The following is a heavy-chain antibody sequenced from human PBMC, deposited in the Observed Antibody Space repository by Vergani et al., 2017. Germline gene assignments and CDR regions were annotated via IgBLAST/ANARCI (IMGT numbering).Heavy chain of an antibody. V-gene: IGHV4-34*01. CDR2: INHSGST. CDR1: GGSFSGYY. CDR3: ARTSHPGNYYYYYYMDV. J-gene: IGHJ6*03. Sequence: QVQLQQWGAGLLKPSETLSLTCAVYGGSFSGYYWSWIRQPPGKGLEWIGEINHSGSTNYNPPLKSRVTISVDTSKNQFSLKLSSVTAADTAVYYCARTSHPGNYYYYYYMDVWGKGTTVTVSS.